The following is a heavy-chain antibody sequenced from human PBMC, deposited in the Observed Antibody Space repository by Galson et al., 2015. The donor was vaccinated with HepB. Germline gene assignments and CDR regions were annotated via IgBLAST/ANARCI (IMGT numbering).Heavy chain of an antibody. J-gene: IGHJ4*02. CDR1: GFTFSSYG. Sequence: SLRLSCAASGFTFSSYGMHWVRQAPGKGLEWVAVIWYDGSNKYYADSVKGRFTISRDNSKNTLYLQMNSLRAEDTAVYYCARDSEGGSYSSYVWLWGQGTLVTVSS. CDR3: ARDSEGGSYSSYVWL. V-gene: IGHV3-33*01. CDR2: IWYDGSNK. D-gene: IGHD1-26*01.